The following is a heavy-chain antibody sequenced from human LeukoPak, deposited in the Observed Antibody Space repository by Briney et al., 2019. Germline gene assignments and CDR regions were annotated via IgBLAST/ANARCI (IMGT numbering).Heavy chain of an antibody. J-gene: IGHJ6*03. Sequence: SQTLSLTCAISGDSVSSNSAAWNWIRQSPSRGLEWLGRTYYRSKWYNDYAVSVKSRITINPDTSKNQFSLQLNSVTPEDTAVYYCARGAGPSWGSYYYYMDVWGKGTTVTISS. CDR2: TYYRSKWYN. CDR1: GDSVSSNSAA. D-gene: IGHD3-16*01. V-gene: IGHV6-1*01. CDR3: ARGAGPSWGSYYYYMDV.